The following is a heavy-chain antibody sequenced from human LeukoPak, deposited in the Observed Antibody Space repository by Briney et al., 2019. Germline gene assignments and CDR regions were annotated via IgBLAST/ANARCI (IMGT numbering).Heavy chain of an antibody. Sequence: PGGSLRLSCAASGFTFSSYWMHWVRQAPGKGLVWVSRINSDGSSTSYADPVKGRFTISRDNAKNTLYLKMNSLRAEDTAVYYCARAQKYNYDFWSGSPYYYYYMDVWGKGTTVTVSS. J-gene: IGHJ6*03. V-gene: IGHV3-74*01. D-gene: IGHD3-3*01. CDR3: ARAQKYNYDFWSGSPYYYYYMDV. CDR2: INSDGSST. CDR1: GFTFSSYW.